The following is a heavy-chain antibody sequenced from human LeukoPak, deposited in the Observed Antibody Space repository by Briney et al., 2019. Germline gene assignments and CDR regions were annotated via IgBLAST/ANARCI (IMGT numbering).Heavy chain of an antibody. Sequence: GGSLRLSCAASGFTLSDYPMTWVRQAPGKGLQWVSLFDRGSLDTYYADSVRGRFTVSRDNDKNTLYLQMNSLRAEDTAVYYCARRGYESSGPKYYFDHWGQGVLVTVSS. CDR2: FDRGSLDT. CDR3: ARRGYESSGPKYYFDH. V-gene: IGHV3-23*01. D-gene: IGHD3-22*01. CDR1: GFTLSDYP. J-gene: IGHJ4*02.